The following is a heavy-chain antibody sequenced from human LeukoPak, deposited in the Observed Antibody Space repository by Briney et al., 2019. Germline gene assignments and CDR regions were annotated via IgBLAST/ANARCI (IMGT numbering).Heavy chain of an antibody. CDR2: IYYSGST. CDR3: ARDHCGGGDCYHNWFDP. CDR1: GGSVSSGSYY. J-gene: IGHJ5*02. Sequence: SETLSLTCTVSGGSVSSGSYYWSWIRQPPGKGLEWLGYIYYSGSTNYNPSLKSRVTISVDTSKNQFSLKLSSVTAADTAVYYCARDHCGGGDCYHNWFDPWGQGTLVTVSS. D-gene: IGHD2-21*02. V-gene: IGHV4-61*01.